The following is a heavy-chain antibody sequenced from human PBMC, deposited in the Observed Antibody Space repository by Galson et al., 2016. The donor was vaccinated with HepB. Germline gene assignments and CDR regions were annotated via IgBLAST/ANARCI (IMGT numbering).Heavy chain of an antibody. V-gene: IGHV3-7*03. Sequence: SLRLSCAASGFTFSNHWMRWVRQAPGKGLESVADINGDGSGKYYEDSVKGRFTISRDNAKNSLYLQMNSLRVEDTAGYYCTRGSDWANDHWGQGALVTVSS. CDR1: GFTFSNHW. CDR2: INGDGSGK. CDR3: TRGSDWANDH. D-gene: IGHD6-19*01. J-gene: IGHJ4*02.